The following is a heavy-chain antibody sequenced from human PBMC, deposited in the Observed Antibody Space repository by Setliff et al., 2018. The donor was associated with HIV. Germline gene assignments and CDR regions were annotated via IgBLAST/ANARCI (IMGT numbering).Heavy chain of an antibody. D-gene: IGHD3-16*01. V-gene: IGHV4-34*01. CDR1: GESFSGHY. Sequence: SETLSLTCAVYGESFSGHYWSWIRQPPGKGLEWIGEIDHGGTTNYNPSLKSRLTLSVDTSKNQFSLKLRSVTAADTAVYYCARRGVMITFGGVYFNYWGQGTLVTVSS. CDR2: IDHGGTT. CDR3: ARRGVMITFGGVYFNY. J-gene: IGHJ4*02.